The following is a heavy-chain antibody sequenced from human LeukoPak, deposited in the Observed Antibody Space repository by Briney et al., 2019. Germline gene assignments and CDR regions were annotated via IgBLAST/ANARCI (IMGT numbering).Heavy chain of an antibody. CDR1: GFTFSSYE. D-gene: IGHD1-26*01. Sequence: HPGGSLRLSCAASGFTFSSYEMNWVRQAPGKGLEWLSYITSGGSTIYYADSVKGRFTISRDNAKNSLYLQMNSLRAGDTAVYYCARSSYFDYWGRGTLVAVSS. J-gene: IGHJ4*02. V-gene: IGHV3-48*03. CDR2: ITSGGSTI. CDR3: ARSSYFDY.